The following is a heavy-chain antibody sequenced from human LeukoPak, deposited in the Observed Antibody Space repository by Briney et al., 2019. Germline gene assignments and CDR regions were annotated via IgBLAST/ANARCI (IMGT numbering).Heavy chain of an antibody. V-gene: IGHV1-69*05. CDR2: IIPIFGTA. D-gene: IGHD4-17*01. Sequence: VASVKVSCKASGGTFSSYAISWVRQAPGQGLEWMGGIIPIFGTANYAQKFQGRVTITTDESTSTAYMELSSLRSEDTAVYYCARDPLVYGDAVEYFQHWGQGTLVTVSS. J-gene: IGHJ1*01. CDR1: GGTFSSYA. CDR3: ARDPLVYGDAVEYFQH.